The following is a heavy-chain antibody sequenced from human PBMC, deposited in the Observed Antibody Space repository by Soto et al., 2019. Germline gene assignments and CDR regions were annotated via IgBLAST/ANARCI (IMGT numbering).Heavy chain of an antibody. Sequence: EVQLLESGGGLVQPGGSLRLSCAASGFTFSSYAMSWVRQAPGKGLEWVSVISGSGGSTYYADSVKGRFTISRDNSMNTLYLQMTPLRAAYTAVYSCATTASGTYFHYWGQATLFTVSS. CDR1: GFTFSSYA. CDR3: ATTASGTYFHY. J-gene: IGHJ4*02. CDR2: ISGSGGST. V-gene: IGHV3-23*01. D-gene: IGHD3-10*01.